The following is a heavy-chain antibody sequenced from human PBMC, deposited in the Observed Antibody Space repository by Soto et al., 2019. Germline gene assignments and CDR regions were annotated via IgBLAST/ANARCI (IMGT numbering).Heavy chain of an antibody. CDR3: ARSGGGLDY. Sequence: EVQLVESGGGLVQPGESLRLSCAASGFTVSNYHMTWVRQAPGKGLEWVSAVYADGATSHADSVKDRFTVSRDNSMNPLNLEMSGLRAEDTAVYYCARSGGGLDYWGQGTLVTVSS. V-gene: IGHV3-66*01. J-gene: IGHJ4*02. CDR1: GFTVSNYH. CDR2: VYADGAT. D-gene: IGHD3-10*01.